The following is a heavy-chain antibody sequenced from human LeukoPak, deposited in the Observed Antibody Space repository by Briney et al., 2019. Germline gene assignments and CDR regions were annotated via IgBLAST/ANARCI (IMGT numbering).Heavy chain of an antibody. CDR2: TYYRSKRYN. CDR1: GDSVSSNSAA. J-gene: IGHJ2*01. CDR3: ARMVGSGYDYSDFYWYFDL. D-gene: IGHD5-12*01. Sequence: SQTLSLTCAISGDSVSSNSAAWNWIRQSPSRGLEWLGRTYYRSKRYNDYAVSVKSRITINPDTSKNQFSLQMNSVTPEDTAVYYCARMVGSGYDYSDFYWYFDLWGRGTLVTVSS. V-gene: IGHV6-1*01.